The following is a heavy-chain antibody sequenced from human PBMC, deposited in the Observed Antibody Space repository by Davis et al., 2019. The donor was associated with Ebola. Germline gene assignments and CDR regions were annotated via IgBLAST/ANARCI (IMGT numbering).Heavy chain of an antibody. D-gene: IGHD1-7*01. CDR2: INHSGIS. V-gene: IGHV4-34*01. Sequence: PSETLSLTCAVNGGPFSAYYWTYIRQSPGMGLEWIGEINHSGISSYNPALKTRVRMSVDPSKNQFSLRLRSVTAADTAVYYCAGLSPLGTTIDYCGQGTLVTVSS. CDR3: AGLSPLGTTIDY. CDR1: GGPFSAYY. J-gene: IGHJ4*02.